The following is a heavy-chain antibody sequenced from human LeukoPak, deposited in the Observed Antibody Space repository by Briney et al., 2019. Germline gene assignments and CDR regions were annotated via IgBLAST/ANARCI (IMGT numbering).Heavy chain of an antibody. V-gene: IGHV3-7*03. J-gene: IGHJ4*02. CDR2: IKRDGSEK. Sequence: SLRLSCAASGFTFSNYWMNWVRQAPGKGLEWVANIKRDGSEKYYVDSVKGRFTISRDNAKNLLYLQMNSLRAEDTAVYYCAKSPYSSSWYGDFWGQGTLVTVSS. D-gene: IGHD6-13*01. CDR1: GFTFSNYW. CDR3: AKSPYSSSWYGDF.